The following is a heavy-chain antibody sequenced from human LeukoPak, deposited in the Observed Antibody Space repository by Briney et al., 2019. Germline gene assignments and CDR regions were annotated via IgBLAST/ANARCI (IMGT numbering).Heavy chain of an antibody. D-gene: IGHD2-21*01. CDR2: IYKDGKI. Sequence: GGSLRLSCAASGFTVSSTYISWVRQAPGEGLEWVSVIYKDGKIYYIDSVKGRFTISRDTSKNTPYLQMNSLRVEDTAVYYCASRHCSGGDCYFAGADPFGHWGQGTLVTVSS. J-gene: IGHJ4*02. CDR3: ASRHCSGGDCYFAGADPFGH. V-gene: IGHV3-53*01. CDR1: GFTVSSTY.